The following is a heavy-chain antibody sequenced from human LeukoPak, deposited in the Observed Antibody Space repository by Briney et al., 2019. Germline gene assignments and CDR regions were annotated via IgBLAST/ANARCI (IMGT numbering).Heavy chain of an antibody. CDR2: ISAYNGNA. CDR1: GGTFSSYA. J-gene: IGHJ5*02. CDR3: ARASYNYYDSSGSWIWFDP. Sequence: ASVKVSCKASGGTFSSYAISWVRQAPGQGLEWMGWISAYNGNAKYAQKLQGRVTMTTDTSTSTAYMELRSLRSDDTAVYYCARASYNYYDSSGSWIWFDPWGQRTLVTVSS. D-gene: IGHD3-22*01. V-gene: IGHV1-18*01.